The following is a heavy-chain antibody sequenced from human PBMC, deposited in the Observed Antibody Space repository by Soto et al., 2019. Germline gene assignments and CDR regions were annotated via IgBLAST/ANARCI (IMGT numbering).Heavy chain of an antibody. Sequence: QVQLVEFGGGLVMPGGSLRLSCAASGFTISDYYMSWIRQAPGKGLEWVSYISSSGSAVYYAGSVKGRFTISRDNAKDSMYLQMNSLRAEDTAVYYCARASDFWSHMDVWGQGTTVTVSS. CDR2: ISSSGSAV. CDR3: ARASDFWSHMDV. J-gene: IGHJ6*02. V-gene: IGHV3-11*01. D-gene: IGHD3-3*01. CDR1: GFTISDYY.